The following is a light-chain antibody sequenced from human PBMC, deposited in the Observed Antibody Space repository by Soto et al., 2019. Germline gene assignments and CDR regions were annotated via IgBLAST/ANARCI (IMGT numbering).Light chain of an antibody. Sequence: DIQLTQSPPSLSASVGDTITITCRASQSVSTYLNWYQQRPGKAPKLQINAASSLESGVPPRFSGSGSGTEFTLTISSLQPDDFATYYCQQYSSYWTFGQGTKVDIK. V-gene: IGKV1-5*01. J-gene: IGKJ1*01. CDR3: QQYSSYWT. CDR1: QSVSTY. CDR2: AAS.